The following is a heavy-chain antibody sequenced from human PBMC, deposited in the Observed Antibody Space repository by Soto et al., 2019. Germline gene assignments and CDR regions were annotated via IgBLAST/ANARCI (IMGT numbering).Heavy chain of an antibody. CDR2: IIPILGIA. Sequence: QVQLVQSGAEGKKPGSSVKVSCKASGGTFSSYTISWVRQAPGQGLEWMGRIIPILGIANYAQKFQGRVTITADKSTSTAYMELSSLRSEDTAVYYCARGYDFWSGYEAEYFQHWGQGTLVTVSS. CDR1: GGTFSSYT. V-gene: IGHV1-69*02. CDR3: ARGYDFWSGYEAEYFQH. J-gene: IGHJ1*01. D-gene: IGHD3-3*01.